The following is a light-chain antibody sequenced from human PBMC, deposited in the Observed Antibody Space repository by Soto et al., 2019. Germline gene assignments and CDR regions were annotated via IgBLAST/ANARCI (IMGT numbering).Light chain of an antibody. CDR1: QSVSSN. Sequence: EAVMTQSPATLSVSPGERATLSCRASQSVSSNLAWYQQKPGQAPRLLIYGASTRATGIPARFTGSGSGTEFELTITSLRSEDLDVESYQQYQLWTPSITFGQGTRLEIK. V-gene: IGKV3-15*01. CDR3: QQYQLWTPSIT. J-gene: IGKJ5*01. CDR2: GAS.